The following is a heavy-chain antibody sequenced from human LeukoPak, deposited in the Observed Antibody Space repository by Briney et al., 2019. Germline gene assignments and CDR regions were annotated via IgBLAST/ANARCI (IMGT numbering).Heavy chain of an antibody. CDR2: IRSKAYGGTT. CDR3: TRDIVPLTYSSSSFDP. CDR1: GFTFSRFR. D-gene: IGHD6-6*01. J-gene: IGHJ5*02. Sequence: GGSPRLSCAASGFTFSRFRMSWVRQAPGKGLEWVGFIRSKAYGGTTEYAASVKGRFTISRDDSKSIAYLQMNSLKTEDAAVYYCTRDIVPLTYSSSSFDPWGQGTLVTVSS. V-gene: IGHV3-49*04.